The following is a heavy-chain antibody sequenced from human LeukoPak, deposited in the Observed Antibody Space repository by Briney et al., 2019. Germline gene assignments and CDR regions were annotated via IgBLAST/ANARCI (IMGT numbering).Heavy chain of an antibody. D-gene: IGHD3-3*01. Sequence: PSETLSLTCAVYGGSFSGYYWSWIRQPPGKGLEWIGEINHSGSTNYNPSLKSRVTISVDTSKNQFSLKLSSVTAADTAVYYCARHKSYDFWSGYLFDYWGQGTLVTVSS. J-gene: IGHJ4*02. V-gene: IGHV4-34*01. CDR1: GGSFSGYY. CDR3: ARHKSYDFWSGYLFDY. CDR2: INHSGST.